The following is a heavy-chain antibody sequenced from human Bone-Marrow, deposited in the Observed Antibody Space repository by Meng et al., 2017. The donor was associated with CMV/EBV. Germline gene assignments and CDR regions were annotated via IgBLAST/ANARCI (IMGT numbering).Heavy chain of an antibody. CDR3: ASSDYDFWSGYDY. D-gene: IGHD3-3*01. V-gene: IGHV1-69*05. CDR1: GGTFSSYA. Sequence: SVKVSCKASGGTFSSYAISWVRQAPGQGLEWMGGIIPIFGTANYAQKFQGRVTITTDESTSTAYMELSSLRSEDTAVYYCASSDYDFWSGYDYWGQGTRVTVSS. CDR2: IIPIFGTA. J-gene: IGHJ4*02.